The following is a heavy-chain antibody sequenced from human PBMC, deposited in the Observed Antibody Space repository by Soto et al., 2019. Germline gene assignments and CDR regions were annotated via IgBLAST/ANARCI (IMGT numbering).Heavy chain of an antibody. CDR3: ARDGRRLQEQLDY. CDR1: GFTFSSYS. D-gene: IGHD6-25*01. Sequence: GGCLRLSCAASGFTFSSYSMNWVRQAPGKGLEWVSSISSSSSYIYYADSVKGRFTISRDNAKNSLYLQMNSLRAEDTAVYYCARDGRRLQEQLDYWGHGTLVTVSS. V-gene: IGHV3-21*01. CDR2: ISSSSSYI. J-gene: IGHJ4*01.